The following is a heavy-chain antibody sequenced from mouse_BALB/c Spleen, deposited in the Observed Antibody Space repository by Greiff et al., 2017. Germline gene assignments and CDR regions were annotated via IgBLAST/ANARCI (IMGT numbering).Heavy chain of an antibody. Sequence: EVQVVESGGGLVQPGGSLRLSCATSGFTFTDYYMTWVRQTPGKALEWVGFIRNKANGYTTAYSASVKGRFSISRGNSQSILYLQINTLLAADSTAYYCARSPYGNIYYYAMDYWGQGTSVTVSS. D-gene: IGHD2-1*01. CDR3: ARSPYGNIYYYAMDY. CDR2: IRNKANGYTT. J-gene: IGHJ4*01. CDR1: GFTFTDYY. V-gene: IGHV7-3*02.